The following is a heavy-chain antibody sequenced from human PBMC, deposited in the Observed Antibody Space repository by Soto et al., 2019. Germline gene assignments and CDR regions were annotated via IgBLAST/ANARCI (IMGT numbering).Heavy chain of an antibody. D-gene: IGHD1-26*01. CDR3: ARGGKRGSHFYGRDV. CDR2: FYPGDSDI. J-gene: IGHJ6*02. V-gene: IGHV5-51*01. Sequence: VESLNISFEGSGSSFTTYWVACVRQMLGKGLEWMGLFYPGDSDITYSPSFQGQVTISGDKSITTAYLQWSSLKASDTAIYYCARGGKRGSHFYGRDVWGQGTTVTVSS. CDR1: GSSFTTYW.